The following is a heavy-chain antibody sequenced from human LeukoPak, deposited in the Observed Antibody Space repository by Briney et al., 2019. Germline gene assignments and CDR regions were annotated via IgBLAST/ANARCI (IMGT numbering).Heavy chain of an antibody. J-gene: IGHJ6*03. V-gene: IGHV4-34*01. CDR1: GGSFSGYY. D-gene: IGHD4-17*01. CDR3: ASAPVTTYYYYYYMDV. CDR2: VYYSGST. Sequence: SETLSLTCAVYGGSFSGYYWSWIRQPPGKGLEWIGSVYYSGSTYYNPSLKSRVTMSVDTSKNQFSLKLSSVTAADTAVYYCASAPVTTYYYYYYMDVWGKGTTVTVSS.